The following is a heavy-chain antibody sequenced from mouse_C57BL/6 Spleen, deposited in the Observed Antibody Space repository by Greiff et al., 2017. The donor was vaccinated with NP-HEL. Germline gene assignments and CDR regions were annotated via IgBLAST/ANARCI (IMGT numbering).Heavy chain of an antibody. CDR2: IDPSDSYT. CDR3: ARGGLTGFAY. Sequence: QVQLQQSGAELVMPGASVKLSCKASGYTFTSYWMHWVKQRPGQGLEWIGEIDPSDSYTNYNQKFKGKSTLTVDKSSSTAYMQLSSLTSEDSAVYYCARGGLTGFAYWGQGTLVTVSA. V-gene: IGHV1-69*01. J-gene: IGHJ3*01. CDR1: GYTFTSYW.